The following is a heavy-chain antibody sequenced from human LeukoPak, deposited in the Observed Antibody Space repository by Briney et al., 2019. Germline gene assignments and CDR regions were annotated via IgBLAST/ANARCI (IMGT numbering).Heavy chain of an antibody. CDR3: ARDLNLAPRYGSGGTVLH. Sequence: GGSLRLSCAASGFTFSNYWMTWVRQAPGKGLEWVANIKQDGSEKYYVDSVKGRFTISRDNAKNSLYLQMNSLRAEDTAVYYCARDLNLAPRYGSGGTVLHWPQGTRVSVSS. CDR1: GFTFSNYW. V-gene: IGHV3-7*01. J-gene: IGHJ4*02. CDR2: IKQDGSEK. D-gene: IGHD3-10*01.